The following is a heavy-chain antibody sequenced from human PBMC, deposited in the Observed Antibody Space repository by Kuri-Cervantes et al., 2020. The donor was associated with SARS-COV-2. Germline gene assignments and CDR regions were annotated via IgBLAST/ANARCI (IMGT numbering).Heavy chain of an antibody. V-gene: IGHV3-30*02. Sequence: GESLKISCAASGFTFSSYGMHWVRQAPGKGLEWVAFIRYDGSNKYYADSVKGRFTISRDNSKNTLYLQMNSLRAEDTAVYYCASTGYDFWSHRGSVDYWGQGTLVTVSS. CDR3: ASTGYDFWSHRGSVDY. D-gene: IGHD3-3*01. J-gene: IGHJ4*02. CDR2: IRYDGSNK. CDR1: GFTFSSYG.